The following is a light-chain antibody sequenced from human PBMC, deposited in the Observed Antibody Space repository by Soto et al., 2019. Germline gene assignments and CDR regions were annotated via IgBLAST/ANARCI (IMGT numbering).Light chain of an antibody. CDR3: QQSFRSPIT. V-gene: IGKV1-39*01. CDR1: QSIALS. CDR2: VAF. Sequence: DSHMTHSPSSLSASLGYTVTITCRASQSIALSVNWYQQKPGKAPKLLIYVAFTLESGVPSRFSGGGSGTEFTLTIRSLQPEDFATYYCQQSFRSPITFGQGTRLEI. J-gene: IGKJ5*01.